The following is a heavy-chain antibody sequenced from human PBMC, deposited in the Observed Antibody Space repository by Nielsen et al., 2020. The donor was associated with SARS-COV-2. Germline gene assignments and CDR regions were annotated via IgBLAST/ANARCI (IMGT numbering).Heavy chain of an antibody. CDR2: IYTSGST. J-gene: IGHJ3*02. CDR1: GGSISSYY. CDR3: ARSRFGNTIFGVVIHDAFDI. V-gene: IGHV4-4*07. Sequence: SETLSLTCTVSGGSISSYYWSWIRQPAGKGLEWIGRIYTSGSTNYNPSLKSRVTISVDTSKNQFSLKLSSVTAADTAVYYCARSRFGNTIFGVVIHDAFDIWGQGTMVTVSS. D-gene: IGHD3-3*01.